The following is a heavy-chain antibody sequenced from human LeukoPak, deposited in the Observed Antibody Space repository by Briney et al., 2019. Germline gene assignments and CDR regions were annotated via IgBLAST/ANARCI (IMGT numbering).Heavy chain of an antibody. CDR2: IYYSGST. J-gene: IGHJ4*02. V-gene: IGHV4-39*01. CDR3: ARHWLGIQDFDY. Sequence: SETLSLTCTVSGGSISSSSYYWGWIRQPPGKGLEWIGSIYYSGSTYYNPSLKSRVTISVDTSKNQFSLKLSSVTAADTAVHYCARHWLGIQDFDYWGQGTLVTVSS. CDR1: GGSISSSSYY. D-gene: IGHD6-19*01.